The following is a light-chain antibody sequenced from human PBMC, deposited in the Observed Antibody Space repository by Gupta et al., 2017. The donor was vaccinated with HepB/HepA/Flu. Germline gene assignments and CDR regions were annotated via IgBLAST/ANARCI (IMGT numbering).Light chain of an antibody. J-gene: IGKJ1*01. CDR2: AAS. CDR3: QQSYSTRRT. V-gene: IGKV1-39*01. Sequence: STAVADRVTSTCRASQNIRNYLTWYQQKPGNAPKLLISAASSRQTGVPSRFSGSGSETDFTLTISRLQPEDFAVYYCQQSYSTRRTFGQGTKLEIK. CDR1: QNIRNY.